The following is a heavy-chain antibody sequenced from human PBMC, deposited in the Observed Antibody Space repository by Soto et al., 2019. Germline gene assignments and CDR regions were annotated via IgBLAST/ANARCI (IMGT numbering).Heavy chain of an antibody. V-gene: IGHV4-59*08. J-gene: IGHJ4*02. CDR1: GGSISSYY. CDR3: ARGGNDYRVYYFDY. D-gene: IGHD5-12*01. Sequence: QVQLQESGPGLLKPSETLSLTCTVSGGSISSYYWSWIRQPPGKGLEWIGYIYYSGSTNYNSSLKSRVTISVDTSKNQFSLKLSSVTAADTAVYYCARGGNDYRVYYFDYWGQGTLVTVSS. CDR2: IYYSGST.